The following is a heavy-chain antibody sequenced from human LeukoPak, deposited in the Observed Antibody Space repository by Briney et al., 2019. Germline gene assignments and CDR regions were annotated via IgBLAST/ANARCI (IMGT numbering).Heavy chain of an antibody. J-gene: IGHJ4*02. Sequence: SETLSLTCTVSGGSISSYYWSWIRQPAGKGLEWIGRIYTSGSTNYNPSLKSRVTMSVDTPKNQFSLKLSSVTAADTAVYYCARNIMVRGVIHLYYFDYWGQGTLVTVSS. CDR2: IYTSGST. CDR3: ARNIMVRGVIHLYYFDY. CDR1: GGSISSYY. D-gene: IGHD3-10*01. V-gene: IGHV4-4*07.